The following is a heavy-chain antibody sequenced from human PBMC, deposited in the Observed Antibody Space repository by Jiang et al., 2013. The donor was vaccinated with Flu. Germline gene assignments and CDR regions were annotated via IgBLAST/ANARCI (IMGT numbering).Heavy chain of an antibody. J-gene: IGHJ4*02. V-gene: IGHV4-4*02. D-gene: IGHD5-18*01. CDR3: ARGRGYSYGPFDY. CDR2: IYHSGST. Sequence: EWIGEIYHSGSTNYNPSLKSRVTISVDKSKNQFSLKLSSVTAADTAVYYCARGRGYSYGPFDYWGQGTLVTVSS.